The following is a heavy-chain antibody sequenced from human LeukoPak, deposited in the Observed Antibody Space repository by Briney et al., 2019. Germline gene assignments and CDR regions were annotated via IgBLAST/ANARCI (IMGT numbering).Heavy chain of an antibody. CDR3: AKGVRYDILTGYMDV. D-gene: IGHD3-9*01. Sequence: GSLRLSCAASGFTFSSYGMSWVRQAPGKGLEWVSAISGSGGSTYYADSVKGRFTISRDNSKNTLYLQMNSLRAEDTAVYYCAKGVRYDILTGYMDVWGKGTTVTISS. V-gene: IGHV3-23*01. CDR2: ISGSGGST. CDR1: GFTFSSYG. J-gene: IGHJ6*03.